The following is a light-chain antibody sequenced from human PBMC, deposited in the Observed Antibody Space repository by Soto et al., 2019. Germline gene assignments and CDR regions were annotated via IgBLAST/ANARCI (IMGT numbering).Light chain of an antibody. CDR1: EDISTW. J-gene: IGKJ5*01. CDR2: AAS. Sequence: IATITCRSSEDISTWLAWYQQKPGKAPKLLIYAASSLQSGVPSRFSGSGSGTDFTLTISSLQPEDFATYYCQHADSFPLITFGQGTRLEIK. CDR3: QHADSFPLIT. V-gene: IGKV1-12*01.